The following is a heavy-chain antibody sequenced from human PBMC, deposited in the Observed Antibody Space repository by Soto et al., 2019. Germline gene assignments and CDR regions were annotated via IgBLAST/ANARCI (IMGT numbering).Heavy chain of an antibody. CDR1: GYTFTNYA. CDR3: ARGYCSGGSCYPDAFDI. D-gene: IGHD2-15*01. CDR2: INAGNGNT. Sequence: ASVKVSCKASGYTFTNYAMHWVRQAPGQRLEWMGWINAGNGNTKYSQKFQGRVTITRDTSASTAYMELSSLRSEDRAVYYCARGYCSGGSCYPDAFDIWGQGTMVT. J-gene: IGHJ3*02. V-gene: IGHV1-3*01.